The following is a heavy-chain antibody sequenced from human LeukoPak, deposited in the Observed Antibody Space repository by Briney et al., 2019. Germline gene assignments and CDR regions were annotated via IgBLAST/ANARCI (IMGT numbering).Heavy chain of an antibody. Sequence: GGSLRLSCAASGFTFSSYGMHWVRQAPGKGLEWVAIISYDENNKYYVDSVKGRFTISRDNSKNTLYLQMNSLRTEDTAVYYCARERSDWSFDYWGQGTLVTVSS. CDR2: ISYDENNK. CDR1: GFTFSSYG. V-gene: IGHV3-30*03. J-gene: IGHJ4*02. CDR3: ARERSDWSFDY. D-gene: IGHD3-9*01.